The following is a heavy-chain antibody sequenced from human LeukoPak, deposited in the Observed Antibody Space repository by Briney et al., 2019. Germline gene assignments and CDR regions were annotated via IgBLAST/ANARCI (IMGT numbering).Heavy chain of an antibody. CDR3: ARNTFGYSYGYHASFYY. Sequence: PSETLSLTCTVSAGSISSYYWSWIRQPPGKGLEWIGYTYYSGSTNYNPSLKSRVTISVDTSKNQFSLKLSSVTAADTAVYYCARNTFGYSYGYHASFYYWGQGTLVTVSS. V-gene: IGHV4-59*01. CDR1: AGSISSYY. CDR2: TYYSGST. D-gene: IGHD5-18*01. J-gene: IGHJ4*02.